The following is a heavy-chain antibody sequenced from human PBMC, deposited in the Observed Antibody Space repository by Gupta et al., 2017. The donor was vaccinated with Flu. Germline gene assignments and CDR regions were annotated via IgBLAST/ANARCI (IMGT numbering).Heavy chain of an antibody. CDR2: ISTYADHI. D-gene: IGHD3-9*01. CDR3: VRYRHTGWETTLCNAPAVNWCYS. V-gene: IGHV3-64*05. CDR1: GYIFRSYA. Sequence: LVETGGDWVQPAVSLRLSCSASGYIFRSYALPWVRQAPGKELEYISGISTYADHIYYADAVKGRLTVSRDNSRNRMYVQMSSLKGEEPAVYYCVRYRHTGWETTLCNAPAVNWCYSWGPGPRGTVSS. J-gene: IGHJ5*01.